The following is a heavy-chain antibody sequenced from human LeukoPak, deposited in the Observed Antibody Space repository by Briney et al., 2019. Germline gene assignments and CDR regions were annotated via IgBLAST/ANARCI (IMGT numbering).Heavy chain of an antibody. J-gene: IGHJ5*02. CDR2: ISGSGGST. CDR3: ARTPPKGDIDT. Sequence: GGSLRLSCAASGFTFSSYAMTWVRQAPGKGLEWVSGISGSGGSTYYADSVKGRFTISRDNSKNTLYLQMNSLRAEDTAVYYCARTPPKGDIDTWGQGTMVTVSS. CDR1: GFTFSSYA. V-gene: IGHV3-23*01. D-gene: IGHD2-21*02.